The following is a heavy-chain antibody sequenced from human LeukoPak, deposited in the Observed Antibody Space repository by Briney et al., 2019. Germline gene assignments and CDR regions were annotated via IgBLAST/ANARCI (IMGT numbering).Heavy chain of an antibody. D-gene: IGHD4-11*01. Sequence: GGSLRLSCAASGFTFSAFHMNWVRQAPGKGLEWVAYISSGSDLIVHADSVKGRFAISRDNAKNSLFLQMNSLTAEDTAVYYCARVWQDYSNTDYWGQGTLVAVSS. J-gene: IGHJ4*02. CDR2: ISSGSDLI. V-gene: IGHV3-48*01. CDR1: GFTFSAFH. CDR3: ARVWQDYSNTDY.